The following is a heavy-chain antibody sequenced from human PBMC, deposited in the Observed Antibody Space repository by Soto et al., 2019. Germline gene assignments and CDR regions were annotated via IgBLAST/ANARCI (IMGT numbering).Heavy chain of an antibody. J-gene: IGHJ3*01. Sequence: DVQLVESGGGLIQPGESLRLSCAAFGFTISGKKYVAWFRQAPGKGLEWVSALYDIDGSFYADSVKGRFTTSSDRSKTTVYLHMNDLRPDDTAVYYDATWHEREHAYDVWGLGTTVTVSS. V-gene: IGHV3-53*01. CDR3: ATWHEREHAYDV. CDR1: GFTISGKKY. CDR2: LYDIDGS. D-gene: IGHD1-1*01.